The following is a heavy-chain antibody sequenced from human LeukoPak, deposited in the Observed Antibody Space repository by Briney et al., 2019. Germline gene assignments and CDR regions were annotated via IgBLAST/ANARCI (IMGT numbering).Heavy chain of an antibody. J-gene: IGHJ6*03. CDR3: ARVKYYYDSSGYYGSYYYYMDV. V-gene: IGHV3-74*01. Sequence: GGSLRLSCAASGFTFSSHWMHWVRQAPGKGLVWISRIVSDGSGATYVDSVKGRFTISRDNAENSLYLQMNSLRAEDTAVYYCARVKYYYDSSGYYGSYYYYMDVWGKGTTVTVSS. CDR1: GFTFSSHW. D-gene: IGHD3-22*01. CDR2: IVSDGSGA.